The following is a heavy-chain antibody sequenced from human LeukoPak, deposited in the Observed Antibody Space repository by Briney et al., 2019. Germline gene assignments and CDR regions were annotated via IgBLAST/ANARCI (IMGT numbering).Heavy chain of an antibody. J-gene: IGHJ4*02. D-gene: IGHD2-15*01. CDR3: AGNCSGGSCWDY. CDR1: GFTFSSYA. CDR2: ISGSGGST. Sequence: GGSLRLSCAASGFTFSSYAMSWVRQPPAKGRAWVSAISGSGGSTYYADSVKGRFTISRDNSKNTLYLQMNSLRAEDTAVYYCAGNCSGGSCWDYWGQGTLVTVSS. V-gene: IGHV3-23*01.